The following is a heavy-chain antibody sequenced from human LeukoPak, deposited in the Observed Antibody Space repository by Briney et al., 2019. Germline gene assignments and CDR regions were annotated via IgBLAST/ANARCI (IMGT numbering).Heavy chain of an antibody. Sequence: SETLSLTCTVSGGSISSVSYYWGWIRQPPGKGLEWIGEINHSGSTNYNPSLKSRVTISVDTSKSQFSLKLSSVTAADTAVYYCASGLRSDYWGQGTLVTVSS. CDR1: GGSISSVSYY. CDR3: ASGLRSDY. V-gene: IGHV4-39*07. D-gene: IGHD5-12*01. CDR2: INHSGST. J-gene: IGHJ4*02.